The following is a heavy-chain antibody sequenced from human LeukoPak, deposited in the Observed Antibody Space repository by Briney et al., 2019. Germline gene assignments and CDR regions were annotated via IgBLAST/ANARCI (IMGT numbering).Heavy chain of an antibody. J-gene: IGHJ4*02. CDR3: ARGTGNQDY. D-gene: IGHD1-14*01. CDR2: INPNSGFT. V-gene: IGHV1-2*06. Sequence: ASVKVSCKASGGTFTGYYMHWVRQAPGQGLEWMGRINPNSGFTNYAQNFQGRVTMTWDTSITTAYMELSRLRSDDTAVYYCARGTGNQDYWGQGTLVTVSS. CDR1: GGTFTGYY.